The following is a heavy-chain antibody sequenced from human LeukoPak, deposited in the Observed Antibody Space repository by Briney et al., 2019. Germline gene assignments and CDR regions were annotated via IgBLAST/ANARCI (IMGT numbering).Heavy chain of an antibody. V-gene: IGHV4-34*01. D-gene: IGHD4/OR15-4a*01. J-gene: IGHJ6*02. CDR2: INYNGEIT. CDR1: GGSVSGYL. CDR3: TRSGLTGMRKYARADYYYYGMDV. Sequence: SETLSLTCTVSGGSVSGYLWSWLRQSPGKGLEWIGEINYNGEITNYNPSLKSRLTMSVETSKTQFSLKLPSVPAADKAVYYCTRSGLTGMRKYARADYYYYGMDVWGQGTAVTVSS.